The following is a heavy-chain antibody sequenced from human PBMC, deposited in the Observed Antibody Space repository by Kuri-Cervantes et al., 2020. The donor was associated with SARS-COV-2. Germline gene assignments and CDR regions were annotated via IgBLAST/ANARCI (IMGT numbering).Heavy chain of an antibody. D-gene: IGHD3-10*01. CDR1: GFTFSSYG. J-gene: IGHJ5*02. CDR2: ISSSSSYI. CDR3: ASLTGFNWFDP. Sequence: GESLKISCAASGFTFSSYGMHWVRQAPGKGLEWVSSISSSSSYIYYADSVKGRFTISRDNAKNSLYLQMNSLRAEDTAVYYCASLTGFNWFDPWGQGTLVTVSS. V-gene: IGHV3-21*01.